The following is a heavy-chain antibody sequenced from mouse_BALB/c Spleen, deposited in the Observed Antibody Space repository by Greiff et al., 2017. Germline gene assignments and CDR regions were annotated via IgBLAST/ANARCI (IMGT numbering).Heavy chain of an antibody. CDR1: GFTFSNYW. V-gene: IGHV6-6*02. CDR3: TTYYYGYDAMDY. J-gene: IGHJ4*01. D-gene: IGHD1-1*01. Sequence: DVQLQESGGGLVQPGGSMKLSCVASGFTFSNYWMNWVRQSPEKGLEWVAEIRLKSNNYATHYAESVKGRFTISRDDSKSSVYLQMNNLRAEDTGIYYCTTYYYGYDAMDYWGQGTSVTVSS. CDR2: IRLKSNNYAT.